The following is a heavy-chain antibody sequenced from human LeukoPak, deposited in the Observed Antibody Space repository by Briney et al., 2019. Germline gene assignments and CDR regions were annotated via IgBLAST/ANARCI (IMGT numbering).Heavy chain of an antibody. V-gene: IGHV3-23*01. J-gene: IGHJ6*02. CDR3: RTSFRSDAYYYYGMDV. CDR2: ISGSGGST. D-gene: IGHD2-2*01. Sequence: PGGSLRLSCAASGFTFSSYAMSWVRQAPGKGLEWVSAISGSGGSTYYADSVKGRFTISRDNSKNTLYLQMNSLRAEDTAVYYCRTSFRSDAYYYYGMDVWGQGTTVTVSS. CDR1: GFTFSSYA.